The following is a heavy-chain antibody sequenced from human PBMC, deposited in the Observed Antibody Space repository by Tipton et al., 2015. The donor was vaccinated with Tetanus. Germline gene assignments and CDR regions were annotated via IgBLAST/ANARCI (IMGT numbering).Heavy chain of an antibody. J-gene: IGHJ4*02. CDR1: GFTFSSYA. D-gene: IGHD1-26*01. V-gene: IGHV3-23*01. CDR3: AKDGGGLSGSYYNY. Sequence: SLRLSCAASGFTFSSYAMSWVRQAPGKGLEWVSAISGSGGSTYYADSVKGRFTISRDNSKNTLYLQMNSLRAKDTAVYYCAKDGGGLSGSYYNYWGQGTLVTVSS. CDR2: ISGSGGST.